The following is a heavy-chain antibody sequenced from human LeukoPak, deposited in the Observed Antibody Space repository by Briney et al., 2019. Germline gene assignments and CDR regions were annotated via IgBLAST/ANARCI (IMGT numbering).Heavy chain of an antibody. J-gene: IGHJ4*02. Sequence: GGSLRLSCVGSGFTFSTYAMNWVRQAPGKGLEWVLYISTWSTTIYYADSVKGRFTISRDDAKSSLFLQMNSLRVEDTALYYCARMSSGYYGDNWGQGTRVTVSS. V-gene: IGHV3-48*01. CDR1: GFTFSTYA. D-gene: IGHD3-22*01. CDR2: ISTWSTTI. CDR3: ARMSSGYYGDN.